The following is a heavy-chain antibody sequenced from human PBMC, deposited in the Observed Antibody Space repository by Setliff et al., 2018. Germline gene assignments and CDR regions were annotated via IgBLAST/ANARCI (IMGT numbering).Heavy chain of an antibody. Sequence: SVKVSCKASGGTFINYEINWVRQATGQGLEWMGGIIPILGIANYAQKFQGRVTITADKSTSTAYMELSSLRSEDTAVYYCANPVQDTAMPLYYFDYWGQGTLVTVSS. CDR2: IIPILGIA. CDR1: GGTFINYE. CDR3: ANPVQDTAMPLYYFDY. D-gene: IGHD5-18*01. J-gene: IGHJ4*02. V-gene: IGHV1-69*10.